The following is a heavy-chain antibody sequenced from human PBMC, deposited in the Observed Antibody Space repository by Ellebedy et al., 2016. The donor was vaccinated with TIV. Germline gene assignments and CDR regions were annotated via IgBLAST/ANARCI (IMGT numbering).Heavy chain of an antibody. CDR2: IIPILGRA. Sequence: AASVKVSCKASGGTFNNYAINWVRQAPGQGLECMGRIIPILGRANYAQKFQGRVTITADISTSTAYMELSSLTSEDTAVYYCARDRSVGMGYYGMDVWGQGTTVTVSS. V-gene: IGHV1-69*04. CDR1: GGTFNNYA. J-gene: IGHJ6*02. CDR3: ARDRSVGMGYYGMDV. D-gene: IGHD7-27*01.